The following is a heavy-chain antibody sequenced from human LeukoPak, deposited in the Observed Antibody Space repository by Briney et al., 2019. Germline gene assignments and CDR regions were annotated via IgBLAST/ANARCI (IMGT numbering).Heavy chain of an antibody. CDR3: AKSVGALGARYGSSGYADY. J-gene: IGHJ4*02. CDR2: TSYDGSNK. V-gene: IGHV3-30*18. Sequence: GGSLRLSCAASGFTFSSYGMHWVRQAPGRGLEWVAVTSYDGSNKYYADSVKGRFTISRDNSKNTLYLQMNSLRTEDTAVYYCAKSVGALGARYGSSGYADYWGQGTLVTVSS. D-gene: IGHD3-22*01. CDR1: GFTFSSYG.